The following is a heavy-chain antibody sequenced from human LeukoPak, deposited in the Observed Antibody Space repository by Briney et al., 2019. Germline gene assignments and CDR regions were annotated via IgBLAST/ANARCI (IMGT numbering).Heavy chain of an antibody. J-gene: IGHJ6*03. CDR1: GFTFSSYA. Sequence: GGSLRLSCAASGFTFSSYAMHWVRQAPGKGLEWVAVISYDGSNKYYADSVKGRFTISRDNAKNSLYLQMNSLRAEDTAVYYCARARGRGDYVWGSYDYMDVWGKGTTVTISS. CDR2: ISYDGSNK. V-gene: IGHV3-30*04. D-gene: IGHD3-16*01. CDR3: ARARGRGDYVWGSYDYMDV.